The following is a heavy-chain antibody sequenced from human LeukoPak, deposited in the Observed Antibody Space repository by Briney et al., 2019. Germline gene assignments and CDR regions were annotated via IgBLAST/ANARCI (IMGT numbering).Heavy chain of an antibody. CDR3: ARDSYYYGSGSYCPDY. CDR1: GFTFSSYA. Sequence: PGGSLRLSCAASGFTFSSYAMHWVRQAPGKGLEWVAVISYDGSNKYYADSVKGRFTISRDNSKNTLYLQMNSLRAEDTAVYYCARDSYYYGSGSYCPDYWGQGTLVTVSS. CDR2: ISYDGSNK. J-gene: IGHJ4*02. D-gene: IGHD3-10*01. V-gene: IGHV3-30-3*01.